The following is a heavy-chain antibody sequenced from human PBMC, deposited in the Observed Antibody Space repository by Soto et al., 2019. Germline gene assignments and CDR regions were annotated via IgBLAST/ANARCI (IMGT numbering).Heavy chain of an antibody. V-gene: IGHV4-39*07. D-gene: IGHD3-10*01. CDR3: ARGPHMVRGGIAPEDYGMDV. CDR1: GGSISSCTYY. J-gene: IGHJ6*02. CDR2: VYYSGST. Sequence: SETLSLTCSVSGGSISSCTYYWGWIRQPPGKGLEWIGTVYYSGSTNYNPSLQIRVTVSVDTSKNQFSLKLSSVTAADTAVCYCARGPHMVRGGIAPEDYGMDVWGQGTTVTVSS.